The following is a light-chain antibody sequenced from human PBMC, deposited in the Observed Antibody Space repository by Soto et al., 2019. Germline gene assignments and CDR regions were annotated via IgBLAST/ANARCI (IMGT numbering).Light chain of an antibody. Sequence: SYELTQPPSVSVAPGKTARITCGGNNIGSKSVHWYQQKSGQAPVLVIYYDSDRPSGIPERFSGSNSGNTATLTISRVEAGDEADYYCQVWDSTSEHVVFGGGTKLTVL. CDR3: QVWDSTSEHVV. J-gene: IGLJ2*01. CDR2: YDS. CDR1: NIGSKS. V-gene: IGLV3-21*04.